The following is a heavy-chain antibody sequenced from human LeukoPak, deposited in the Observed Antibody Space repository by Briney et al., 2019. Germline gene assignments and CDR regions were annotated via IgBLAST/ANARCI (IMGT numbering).Heavy chain of an antibody. Sequence: GGSLRLSCAASGFTFSSYSMNWVRQAPGKGPEWVSSISSSSSYIYYADSVKGRFTISRDNAKNSLYLQMNSLRAEDTAVYYCARDLPVGATAFDYWGQGTLVTVSS. CDR3: ARDLPVGATAFDY. V-gene: IGHV3-21*01. J-gene: IGHJ4*02. D-gene: IGHD1-26*01. CDR2: ISSSSSYI. CDR1: GFTFSSYS.